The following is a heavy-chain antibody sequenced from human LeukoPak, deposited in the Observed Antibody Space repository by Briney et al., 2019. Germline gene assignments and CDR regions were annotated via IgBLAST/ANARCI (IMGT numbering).Heavy chain of an antibody. CDR2: IYTSGNT. CDR1: GGSFSSYY. Sequence: SETLSLTCTVSGGSFSSYYWSWIRQPAGKGLEWIGRIYTSGNTNYNPSLKSRGTMSVDTSKNQFSLKLTSVTAADTAVYYCARERGGSYRDVDAFDIWGQGTMVTVSS. J-gene: IGHJ3*02. D-gene: IGHD3-16*02. CDR3: ARERGGSYRDVDAFDI. V-gene: IGHV4-4*07.